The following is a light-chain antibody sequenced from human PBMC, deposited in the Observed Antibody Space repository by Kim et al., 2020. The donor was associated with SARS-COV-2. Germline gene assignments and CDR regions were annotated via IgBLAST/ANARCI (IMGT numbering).Light chain of an antibody. Sequence: GLASSSCRSSQRLLYSNGDNYLSWYLQKPGQSQQLLIYLVSNRASGVPDRFSGSGSGTDFTLKISRVEAEDVGVYFCMHTLQTPTFGQGTKLEI. V-gene: IGKV2-28*01. J-gene: IGKJ2*01. CDR1: QRLLYSNGDNY. CDR3: MHTLQTPT. CDR2: LVS.